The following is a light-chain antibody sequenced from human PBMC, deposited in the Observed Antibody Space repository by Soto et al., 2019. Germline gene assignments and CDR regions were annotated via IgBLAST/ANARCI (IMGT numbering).Light chain of an antibody. CDR3: QQYDSAPRT. CDR2: GVS. V-gene: IGKV3-20*01. CDR1: QSISSSY. Sequence: EIVLTQSPGTLSLSPGERATLSCRASQSISSSYLAWYQQKPGQAPRLLIYGVSSRATGIPDRFSGSGSGTDFTLTIRRLEPEDFAVDYCQQYDSAPRTFGGGTKVDIK. J-gene: IGKJ4*01.